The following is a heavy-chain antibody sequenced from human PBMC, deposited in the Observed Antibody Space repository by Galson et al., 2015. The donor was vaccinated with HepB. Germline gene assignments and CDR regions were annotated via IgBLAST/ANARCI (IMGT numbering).Heavy chain of an antibody. CDR3: AKGAVDVPILFDY. Sequence: SLRLSCAASGFTFSSYGMHWVRQAPGKRLEWVAFIRYDGSNKYYADSVKGRFTISRDNSKNTLYLQMNSLRAEDTAVYYCAKGAVDVPILFDYWGQGTLVTVSS. J-gene: IGHJ4*02. CDR2: IRYDGSNK. V-gene: IGHV3-30*02. CDR1: GFTFSSYG. D-gene: IGHD3-16*01.